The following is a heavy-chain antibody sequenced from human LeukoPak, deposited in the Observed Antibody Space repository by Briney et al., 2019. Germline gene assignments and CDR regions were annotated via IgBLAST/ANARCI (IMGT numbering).Heavy chain of an antibody. CDR3: ARHRGSVGMDV. V-gene: IGHV5-10-1*01. CDR2: IDPSDSYT. J-gene: IGHJ6*04. Sequence: GESLKTSCKGPGYSFTSYWISWVRQMPGKGLEWMGRIDPSDSYTNYSPSFQGDVPISADKSISTAYLQWSSLKASDTAMYYCARHRGSVGMDVWGKGTTVTVSS. CDR1: GYSFTSYW. D-gene: IGHD2-8*02.